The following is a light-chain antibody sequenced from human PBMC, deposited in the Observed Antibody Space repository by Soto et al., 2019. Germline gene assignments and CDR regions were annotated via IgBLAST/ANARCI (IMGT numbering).Light chain of an antibody. CDR2: GGS. CDR1: QSVSNDL. J-gene: IGKJ1*01. CDR3: QHYNSYSDA. Sequence: EIVLTQSPGTLSLSPGERATLSCRASQSVSNDLLAWYQQKPGQAPRLLIYGGSSRAAGIPDRFSGSGSWTEFTLTISSLQPDDFATYYCQHYNSYSDAFGQGTKVDI. V-gene: IGKV3-20*01.